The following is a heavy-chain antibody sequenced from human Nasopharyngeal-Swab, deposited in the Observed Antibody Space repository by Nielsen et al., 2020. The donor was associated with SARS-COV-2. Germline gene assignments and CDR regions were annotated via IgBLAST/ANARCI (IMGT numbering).Heavy chain of an antibody. D-gene: IGHD5-18*01. CDR1: GGTFSSYA. J-gene: IGHJ3*02. Sequence: SVKVSCKASGGTFSSYAISWVRQAPGQGLEWMGRIIPILGIANYAQKFQGRVTITADKSTSTAYMELSSLRSVDTAVYYCARDHGYDAFDIWGQGTMVTVSS. V-gene: IGHV1-69*04. CDR3: ARDHGYDAFDI. CDR2: IIPILGIA.